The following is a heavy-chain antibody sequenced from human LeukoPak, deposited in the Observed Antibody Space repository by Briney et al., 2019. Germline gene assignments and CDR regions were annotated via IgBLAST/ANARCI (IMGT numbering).Heavy chain of an antibody. D-gene: IGHD3-22*01. V-gene: IGHV3-43*02. CDR1: GFTFDDYA. Sequence: GGSLRLSCAASGFTFDDYAMHWVRQAPGKGLEWVSLISGDGGSTYYADSVKGRFTISRDNSKNSLYLQMNSLRTEDTALYYCAKDMNYYDSRGYYYGYFQHWGQGTLVTVSS. CDR3: AKDMNYYDSRGYYYGYFQH. J-gene: IGHJ1*01. CDR2: ISGDGGST.